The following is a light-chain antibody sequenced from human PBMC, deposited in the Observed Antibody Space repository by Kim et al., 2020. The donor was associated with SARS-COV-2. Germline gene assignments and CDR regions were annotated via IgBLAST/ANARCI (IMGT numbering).Light chain of an antibody. J-gene: IGLJ3*02. V-gene: IGLV2-8*01. CDR1: SSDVGGYNF. Sequence: QSALTQPPSASGSPGQSVAISCTGTSSDVGGYNFFSWYQHHPGKAPKLIIYEVTKRPSGVPDRFSGSKSGNTASLTVSRLQAEDEADYYYNSYAGSKTLGFSGGTQLTVL. CDR3: NSYAGSKTLG. CDR2: EVT.